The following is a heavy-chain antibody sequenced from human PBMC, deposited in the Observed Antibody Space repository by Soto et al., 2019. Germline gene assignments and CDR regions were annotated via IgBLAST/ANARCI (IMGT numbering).Heavy chain of an antibody. CDR1: GFTFNNYG. V-gene: IGHV3-21*01. D-gene: IGHD2-2*01. J-gene: IGHJ4*02. CDR3: AREDSIIIPAVSDF. Sequence: PGGSRRLSCAVSGFTFNNYGINWVRQAPGKGLEWVSSVSKSDYTYYSDSVKGRFTISRDNAKNSVSLQMNTLRAEDTAVYYCAREDSIIIPAVSDFWGQGALVTVSA. CDR2: VSKSDYT.